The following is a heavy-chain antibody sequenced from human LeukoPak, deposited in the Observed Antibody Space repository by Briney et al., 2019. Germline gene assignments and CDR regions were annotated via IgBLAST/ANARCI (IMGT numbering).Heavy chain of an antibody. CDR1: GGTFSSYA. CDR3: ATGSGDYGGYLDY. V-gene: IGHV1-24*01. Sequence: ASVKVSCKASGGTFSSYAISWVRQAPGKGLEWMGGFDPEDGETIYAQKFQGRVTMTEDTSTDTAYMELSSLRSEDTAVYYCATGSGDYGGYLDYWGQGTLVTVSS. J-gene: IGHJ4*02. CDR2: FDPEDGET. D-gene: IGHD4-17*01.